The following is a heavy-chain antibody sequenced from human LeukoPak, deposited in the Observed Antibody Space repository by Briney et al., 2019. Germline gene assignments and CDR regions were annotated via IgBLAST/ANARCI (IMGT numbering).Heavy chain of an antibody. CDR1: GYRFDNYW. D-gene: IGHD3-9*01. CDR3: VRQERNDIILRIIDSKRSWYDP. CDR2: IYPDDSDT. V-gene: IGHV5-51*01. Sequence: GESLKISCKTSGYRFDNYWIGWVRPTPGKGLEWMGIIYPDDSDTIYSPSFQGQVTISVDKSITTVYLQWSSLKASDTATYYCVRQERNDIILRIIDSKRSWYDPWGQGTLVTVSS. J-gene: IGHJ5*02.